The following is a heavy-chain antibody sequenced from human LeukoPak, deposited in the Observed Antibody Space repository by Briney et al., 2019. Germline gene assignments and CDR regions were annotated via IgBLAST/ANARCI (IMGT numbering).Heavy chain of an antibody. CDR3: ARDTDLASYYYYYMDV. V-gene: IGHV4-61*02. CDR1: GGSISSGSYY. J-gene: IGHJ6*03. CDR2: IYTSGST. Sequence: SQTLSLTCTVSGGSISSGSYYWRWIRQPAGKGLEWNGRIYTSGSTNYNPSLKSRVTISVDTSKNQFSLKLSSVTAADTAVYYCARDTDLASYYYYYMDVWGKGTTVTVSS.